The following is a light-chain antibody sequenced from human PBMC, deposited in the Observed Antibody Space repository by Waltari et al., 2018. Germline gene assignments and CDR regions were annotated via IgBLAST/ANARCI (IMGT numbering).Light chain of an antibody. CDR1: QSVSRF. V-gene: IGKV3-15*01. Sequence: EVVMTQSPAPLSVSPGESANLSCRASQSVSRFLAWYQQKPGLAPRLPIDGVSTRATGIPARFSGSGSGTKFTLTISSLQSEDFAVEFCQQYNDWPPLTFGGGTKLEIK. CDR3: QQYNDWPPLT. CDR2: GVS. J-gene: IGKJ4*02.